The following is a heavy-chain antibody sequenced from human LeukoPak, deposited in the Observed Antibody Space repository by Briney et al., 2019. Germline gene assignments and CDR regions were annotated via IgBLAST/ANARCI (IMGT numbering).Heavy chain of an antibody. J-gene: IGHJ5*02. CDR3: ARADRGSATSSTSLNWFDP. CDR2: INPSGGST. D-gene: IGHD2-2*01. Sequence: ASVKGSCKASGYTFTSYYMHWVRQAPGQGLEWMGIINPSGGSTSYAQKFQGRVTMTRDTSTSTVYMELSSLRSEDTAVYYCARADRGSATSSTSLNWFDPWGQGTLVTVSS. CDR1: GYTFTSYY. V-gene: IGHV1-46*01.